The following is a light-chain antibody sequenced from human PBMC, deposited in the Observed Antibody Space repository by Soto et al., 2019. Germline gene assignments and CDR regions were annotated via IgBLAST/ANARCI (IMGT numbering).Light chain of an antibody. Sequence: QSALTQPRSVSGSPGQSVTISCTGTRRDVGGYNYVSWYQQHPGKAPRLMIYDVTRRPSGVPDRVSGSKCGNTASLTISGLQAEDEADYFCCSYAGIYTVFRGGTKLTVL. CDR3: CSYAGIYTV. V-gene: IGLV2-11*01. CDR2: DVT. CDR1: RRDVGGYNY. J-gene: IGLJ3*02.